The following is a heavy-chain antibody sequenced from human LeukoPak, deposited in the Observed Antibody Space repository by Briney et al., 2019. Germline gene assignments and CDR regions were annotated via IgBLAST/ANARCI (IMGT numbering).Heavy chain of an antibody. J-gene: IGHJ4*02. D-gene: IGHD6-19*01. CDR1: GASISSDY. V-gene: IGHV4-59*01. CDR3: ARGAGWYDY. Sequence: SETLSLTCTVSGASISSDYWSWIRQPPGKGLEWMGYIYYSGSTKYNPSLKSRVTMSVDTSKNQFSMKLSSVPAADTAVYYCARGAGWYDYWGQGTLVTVSS. CDR2: IYYSGST.